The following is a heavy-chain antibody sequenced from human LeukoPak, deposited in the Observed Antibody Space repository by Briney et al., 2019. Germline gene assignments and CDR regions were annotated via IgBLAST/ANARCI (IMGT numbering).Heavy chain of an antibody. CDR3: ARETLGATGYYYYYGMGV. V-gene: IGHV1-2*02. CDR2: INPNSGGT. CDR1: GYTFTGYY. D-gene: IGHD2-15*01. Sequence: GASAKVSCKASGYTFTGYYMHWVRQAPGQGLEWMGWINPNSGGTNYAQKFQGRVTMTRDTSISTAYMELSRLRSDDTAVYYCARETLGATGYYYYYGMGVWGQGTTVIVSS. J-gene: IGHJ6*02.